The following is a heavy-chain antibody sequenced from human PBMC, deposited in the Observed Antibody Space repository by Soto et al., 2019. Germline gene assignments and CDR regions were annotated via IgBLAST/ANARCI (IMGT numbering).Heavy chain of an antibody. CDR1: GYTFTDYV. Sequence: QVQLVQSGAEEKKPGASVKVSCKASGYTFTDYVMHWVRQAPGQRLEWMGWINAGNGNTKYSQKFQARVTFTRDTSASTAYTDLSSLRYADTAVYYCARGVWGLDFWGQGTLVTVSS. CDR3: ARGVWGLDF. D-gene: IGHD3-10*01. CDR2: INAGNGNT. V-gene: IGHV1-3*05. J-gene: IGHJ4*01.